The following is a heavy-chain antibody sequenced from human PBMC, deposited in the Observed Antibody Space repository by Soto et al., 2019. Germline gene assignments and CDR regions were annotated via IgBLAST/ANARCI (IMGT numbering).Heavy chain of an antibody. D-gene: IGHD3-3*02. CDR1: GDTVTNFD. J-gene: IGHJ5*02. Sequence: QVQLVQPGAEVRKPGASVKVSCKASGDTVTNFDFNWVRQPTGQGLEWIGWMRANSGDTGHAQKFQGRVSMTRDTSMSTAYMELSSLRAEDTAVYYCARYIYGQGFKAWGQGTLVFVSS. CDR2: MRANSGDT. V-gene: IGHV1-8*01. CDR3: ARYIYGQGFKA.